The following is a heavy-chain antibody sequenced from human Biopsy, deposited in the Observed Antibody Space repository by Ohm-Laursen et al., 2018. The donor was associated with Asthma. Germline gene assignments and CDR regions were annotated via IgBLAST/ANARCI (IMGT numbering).Heavy chain of an antibody. J-gene: IGHJ4*02. CDR1: GFTFSDYY. Sequence: SLRLSCAAFGFTFSDYYMSWIRQAPGKGLEWISYINGKSNSIEYADSVKGRFTISRDNAKNSLYLQMNSLRAEDTAVYYCARDSYGSGLYDDFESWGQGTLVTVSS. V-gene: IGHV3-11*01. CDR3: ARDSYGSGLYDDFES. CDR2: INGKSNSI. D-gene: IGHD6-19*01.